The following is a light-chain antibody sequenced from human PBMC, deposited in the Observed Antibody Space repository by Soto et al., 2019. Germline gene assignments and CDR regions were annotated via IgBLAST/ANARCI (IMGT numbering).Light chain of an antibody. J-gene: IGKJ1*01. V-gene: IGKV1-5*03. Sequence: DIQMTQSPSALSASVGDRVTITCRASQSMIDVLARYQQKPGKAPKLLIYMTSSLQSGVPPRFSGSGSGTEFILTINGLQPDDFATYFCQQFKSGTWTFGQGTKVDIK. CDR3: QQFKSGTWT. CDR2: MTS. CDR1: QSMIDV.